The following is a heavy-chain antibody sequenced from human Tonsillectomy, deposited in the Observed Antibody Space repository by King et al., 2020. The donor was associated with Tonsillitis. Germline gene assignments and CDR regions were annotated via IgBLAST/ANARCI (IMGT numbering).Heavy chain of an antibody. D-gene: IGHD2-21*02. CDR2: ISVYNGNT. V-gene: IGHV1-18*01. CDR1: GYTFTSYG. Sequence: VQLVESGAEVKKPGASVTVSCKASGYTFTSYGISWVRQAPGQGLEWMAWISVYNGNTDYAQKFQGRVTMTTDTSTSTAFMEVRSLRSDDTAVYYCARDLKVTYRPFDYWGQGTLVTVSS. CDR3: ARDLKVTYRPFDY. J-gene: IGHJ4*02.